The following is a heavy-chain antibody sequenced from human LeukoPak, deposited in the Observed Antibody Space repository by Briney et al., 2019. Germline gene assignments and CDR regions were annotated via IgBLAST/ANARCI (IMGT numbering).Heavy chain of an antibody. Sequence: GGSLRLSCAASGFTFSSYAMHWVRQAPGKGLGWVAVISYDGSNKYYADSVKGRFTISRDNSKNTLYLQMNSLRAEDTAVYYCAREDYGDSRIPYYGMDVWGQGTTVTVSS. V-gene: IGHV3-30-3*01. CDR1: GFTFSSYA. D-gene: IGHD4-17*01. J-gene: IGHJ6*02. CDR3: AREDYGDSRIPYYGMDV. CDR2: ISYDGSNK.